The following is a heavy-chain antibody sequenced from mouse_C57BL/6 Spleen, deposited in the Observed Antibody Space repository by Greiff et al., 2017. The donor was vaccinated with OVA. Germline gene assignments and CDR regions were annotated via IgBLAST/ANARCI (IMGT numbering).Heavy chain of an antibody. Sequence: QVQLQQSGTELVKPGASVKLSCKASGYTFTSYWMHWVKQRPGQGLEWIGNINPSNGGTNYNEKFKSKATLTVDKSSSTAYMQLSSLTSEDSAVYYCARSGWGNGYFDVWGTGTTVTVSS. J-gene: IGHJ1*03. V-gene: IGHV1-53*01. CDR1: GYTFTSYW. D-gene: IGHD2-1*01. CDR3: ARSGWGNGYFDV. CDR2: INPSNGGT.